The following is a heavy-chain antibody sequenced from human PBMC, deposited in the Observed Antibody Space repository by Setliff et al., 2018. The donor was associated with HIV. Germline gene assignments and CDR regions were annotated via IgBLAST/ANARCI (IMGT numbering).Heavy chain of an antibody. CDR3: ARQLSNSLDY. V-gene: IGHV1-2*02. CDR1: GYSFTDYF. Sequence: ASVKVSCKASGYSFTDYFMHWVRQAPGQGLEWMGWISPNNGDKNIPQSFQGRVTMTRDTSIKTAYMELSGLRSDDTAMYYCARQLSNSLDYWGQGTLVTVSS. J-gene: IGHJ4*02. CDR2: ISPNNGDK. D-gene: IGHD7-27*01.